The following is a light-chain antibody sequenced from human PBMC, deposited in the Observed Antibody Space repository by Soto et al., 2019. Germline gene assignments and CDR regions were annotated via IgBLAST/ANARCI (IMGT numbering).Light chain of an antibody. V-gene: IGKV3-20*01. CDR1: QSVSSSY. CDR3: QQYGSSPPYT. J-gene: IGKJ2*01. CDR2: GAS. Sequence: EIVLTQSPGTLSLSPGERATLSCRASQSVSSSYLAWYQQNPGQAPRLLIYGASSRATGIPDRFSGSGSGAEFTLTISRLEPEDFAVYYCQQYGSSPPYTFGQGTKLEIK.